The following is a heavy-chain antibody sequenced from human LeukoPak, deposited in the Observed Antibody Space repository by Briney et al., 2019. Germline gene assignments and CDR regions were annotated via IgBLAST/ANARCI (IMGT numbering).Heavy chain of an antibody. D-gene: IGHD3-9*01. Sequence: SETLSLTCTVSGGSISSGGYYWSWIRQHPGKGLEWIGYIYYSGGTYYNPSLKSRVTISVDTSKNQFSLKLSSVTAADTAVYYCAGGLTKFYYFDYWGQGTLVTVSS. CDR1: GGSISSGGYY. V-gene: IGHV4-31*03. J-gene: IGHJ4*02. CDR2: IYYSGGT. CDR3: AGGLTKFYYFDY.